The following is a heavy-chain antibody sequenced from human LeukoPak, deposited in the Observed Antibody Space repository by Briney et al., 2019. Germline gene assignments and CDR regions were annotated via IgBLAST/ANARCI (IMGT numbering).Heavy chain of an antibody. D-gene: IGHD4-11*01. CDR2: ISNSGDFI. V-gene: IGHV3-11*04. CDR1: GFTVSDEY. Sequence: GGSLRLSCAASGFTVSDEYMSWIRQAPGKGLEWVSYISNSGDFIAYADSVKGRFTISRDNSKNTLYLQMNSLRAEDTAVYYCARERWRAYSNYASWFDPWGQGTLVTVSS. CDR3: ARERWRAYSNYASWFDP. J-gene: IGHJ5*02.